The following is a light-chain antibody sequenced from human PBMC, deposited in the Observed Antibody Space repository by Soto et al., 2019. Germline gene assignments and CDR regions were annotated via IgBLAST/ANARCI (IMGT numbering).Light chain of an antibody. V-gene: IGKV1-5*01. Sequence: DIQMTQSPSTLSASVGDRVTITCRASQSISSWLAWYQQKPGKAPKLLIYDASSLESGGPSRFSGSGSGTEFTLTISSLQPYDFATYYCQQYNSYSPWTFGQGTKVEIK. CDR3: QQYNSYSPWT. CDR1: QSISSW. CDR2: DAS. J-gene: IGKJ1*01.